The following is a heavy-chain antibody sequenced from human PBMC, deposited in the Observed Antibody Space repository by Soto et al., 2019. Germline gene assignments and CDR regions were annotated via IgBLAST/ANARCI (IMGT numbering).Heavy chain of an antibody. J-gene: IGHJ6*03. V-gene: IGHV3-23*01. CDR3: AKDPWERPNIAALGMEV. D-gene: IGHD6-13*01. Sequence: GGSLRLSCVASGFSFNNYAMSWVRQAPGKGLEWVSVISGSGELIYYADSVKGRFTVSRDSSRNTVYLQMNSLRAEDTAVYYCAKDPWERPNIAALGMEVWGKGTTVTVSS. CDR1: GFSFNNYA. CDR2: ISGSGELI.